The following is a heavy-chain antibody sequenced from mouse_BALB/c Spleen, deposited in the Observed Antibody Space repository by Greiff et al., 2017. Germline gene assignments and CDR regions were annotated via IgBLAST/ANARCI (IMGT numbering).Heavy chain of an antibody. D-gene: IGHD3-2*01. V-gene: IGHV1S56*01. CDR3: ASGDSSGLRWFAY. CDR1: GYTFTSYY. J-gene: IGHJ3*01. Sequence: QVQLQQSGPELVKPGASVRISCKASGYTFTSYYIHWVKQRPGQGLEWIGWIYPGNVNTKYNEKFKGKATLTADKSSSTAYMQLSSLTSEDSAVYFCASGDSSGLRWFAYWGQGTLVTVSA. CDR2: IYPGNVNT.